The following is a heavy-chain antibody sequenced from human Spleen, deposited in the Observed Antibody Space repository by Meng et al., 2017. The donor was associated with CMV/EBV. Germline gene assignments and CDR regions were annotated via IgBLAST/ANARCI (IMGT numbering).Heavy chain of an antibody. CDR3: ARGMVTPY. J-gene: IGHJ4*02. V-gene: IGHV1-8*02. Sequence: ASVKVSCKASGGTFSSYAISWVRQATGQGLEWMGWMNPNSENTGYAQKFQGRVTMTTNTSISTVYMELSSLESEDTAVYYCARGMVTPYWGQGALVTVSS. CDR2: MNPNSENT. D-gene: IGHD4-23*01. CDR1: GGTFSSYA.